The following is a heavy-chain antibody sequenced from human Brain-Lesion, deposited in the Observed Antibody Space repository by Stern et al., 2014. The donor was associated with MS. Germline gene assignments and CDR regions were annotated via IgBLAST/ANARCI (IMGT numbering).Heavy chain of an antibody. CDR3: ARDRTCTGGSCYGA. J-gene: IGHJ5*02. D-gene: IGHD2-15*01. CDR2: IYSGGAT. CDR1: GFCVSNNY. Sequence: EVQLVESGGKLIQPGESLRISCAASGFCVSNNYITWVRKDPGPGMESVCLIYSGGATFYADSATGRFTISRDNSKNTLYLQMNNLRAEDTAVYYCARDRTCTGGSCYGAWGQGTLVTVSS. V-gene: IGHV3-53*01.